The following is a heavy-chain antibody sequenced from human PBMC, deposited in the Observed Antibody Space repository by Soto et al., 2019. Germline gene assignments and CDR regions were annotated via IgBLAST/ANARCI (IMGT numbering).Heavy chain of an antibody. Sequence: GSLRLSCAASGFTFSSYGMHWVRQAPGKGLEWVAVIWYDGSNKYYADSVKGRFTISRDNSKNTLYLQMNSLRAEDTAVYYCARDFGGYSYGALDYWGQGTLVTVSS. CDR3: ARDFGGYSYGALDY. CDR1: GFTFSSYG. D-gene: IGHD5-18*01. CDR2: IWYDGSNK. V-gene: IGHV3-33*01. J-gene: IGHJ4*02.